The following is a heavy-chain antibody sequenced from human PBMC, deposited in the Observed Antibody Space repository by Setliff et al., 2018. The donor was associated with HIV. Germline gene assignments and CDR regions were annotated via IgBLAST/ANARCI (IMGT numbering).Heavy chain of an antibody. V-gene: IGHV4-38-2*01. D-gene: IGHD4-17*01. Sequence: PSETLSLTCAVSGYSISIGYYWGWIRQPPGKGLEWIVNIYHSGSTYYNPSLKNRVTISVDASKNRFFLKLSSVAAADTAVYYCARLSVMRDYRNGMDGWGQGTTVTVSS. CDR3: ARLSVMRDYRNGMDG. CDR2: IYHSGST. CDR1: GYSISIGYY. J-gene: IGHJ6*02.